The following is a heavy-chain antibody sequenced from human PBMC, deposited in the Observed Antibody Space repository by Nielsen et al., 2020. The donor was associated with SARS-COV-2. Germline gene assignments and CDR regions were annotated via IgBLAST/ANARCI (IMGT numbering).Heavy chain of an antibody. CDR1: GFTFDDYA. CDR3: AKDMGLVSVTSQSLEY. J-gene: IGHJ4*02. V-gene: IGHV3-9*01. D-gene: IGHD4-17*01. Sequence: SLKISCAASGFTFDDYAMHWVRQAPGKGLEWVSGISWNSGSIGYADSVKGRFTISRDNAKNSLYLQMNSLRAEDTALYYCAKDMGLVSVTSQSLEYWGQGALVTVSS. CDR2: ISWNSGSI.